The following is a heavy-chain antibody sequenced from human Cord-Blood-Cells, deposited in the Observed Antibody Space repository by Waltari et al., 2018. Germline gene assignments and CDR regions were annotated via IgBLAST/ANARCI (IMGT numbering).Heavy chain of an antibody. J-gene: IGHJ4*02. CDR2: ISSSSSYI. CDR1: GFTFSRHS. D-gene: IGHD6-13*01. V-gene: IGHV3-21*01. CDR3: ARDYSSSWYFDY. Sequence: EVQLVESGGGLVKPGGSLRLSCAASGFTFSRHSMNWVRQAPGKGLEWVSSISSSSSYIYYADSVKGRFTISRDNAKNSLYLQMNSLRAEDTAVYYCARDYSSSWYFDYWGQGTLVTVSS.